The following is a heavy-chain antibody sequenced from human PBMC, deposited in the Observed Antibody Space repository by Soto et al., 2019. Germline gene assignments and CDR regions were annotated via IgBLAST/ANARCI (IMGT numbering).Heavy chain of an antibody. CDR2: ISYDGSNK. D-gene: IGHD3-10*01. J-gene: IGHJ4*02. V-gene: IGHV3-30-3*01. Sequence: GGSLRLSCAASGFTFSSYAMHWVRQAPGKGLEWVAVISYDGSNKYYADSVKGRFTISRDNSKNTLYLQMNSLRAEDTAVYYCARVHFLMVRGVMAYDYWGQGTLVTVSS. CDR3: ARVHFLMVRGVMAYDY. CDR1: GFTFSSYA.